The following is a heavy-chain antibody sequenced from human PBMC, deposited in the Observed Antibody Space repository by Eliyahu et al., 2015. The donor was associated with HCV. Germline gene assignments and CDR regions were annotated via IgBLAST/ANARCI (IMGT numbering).Heavy chain of an antibody. J-gene: IGHJ6*03. Sequence: EVQLVESGGGLVQPGGSLXLXCAASXFXFSSYXMSWVRQXPGKGMGWVXXIKQDGSEKYYVDSVKGRFTISRDNAKNSLYLQMNSLRAEDTAVYYCAREGSQGDYYYMDVWGKGTTVTVSS. V-gene: IGHV3-7*01. CDR2: IKQDGSEK. CDR3: AREGSQGDYYYMDV. CDR1: XFXFSSYX.